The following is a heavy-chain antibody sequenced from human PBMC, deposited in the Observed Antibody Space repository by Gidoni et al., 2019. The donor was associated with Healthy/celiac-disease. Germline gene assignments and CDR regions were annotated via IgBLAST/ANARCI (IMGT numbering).Heavy chain of an antibody. Sequence: EVQLVESGGGLVKPGGSLRLPCAASGFTFSSYSMNSVRQAPGKGLEWVSSISSSSSYIYYADSVKGRFTISRDKAKNSLYLQMNGLRAEDTAVYYCARDWGYYDSSGYYMIKQTTNDYWGQGTLVTVSS. D-gene: IGHD3-22*01. CDR1: GFTFSSYS. J-gene: IGHJ4*02. V-gene: IGHV3-21*01. CDR3: ARDWGYYDSSGYYMIKQTTNDY. CDR2: ISSSSSYI.